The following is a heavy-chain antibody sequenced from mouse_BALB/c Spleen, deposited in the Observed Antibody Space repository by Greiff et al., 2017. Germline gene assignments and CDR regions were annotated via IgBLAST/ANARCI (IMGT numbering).Heavy chain of an antibody. Sequence: EVKLMESGPGLVKPSQSLSLTCTVTGYSITSDYAWNWIRQFPGNKLEWMGYISYSGSTSYNPSLKSRISITRDTSKNQFFLQLNSVTTEDTATYYCARVDWDGYFDYWGQGTTLTVSS. CDR2: ISYSGST. V-gene: IGHV3-2*02. CDR3: ARVDWDGYFDY. D-gene: IGHD4-1*01. CDR1: GYSITSDYA. J-gene: IGHJ2*01.